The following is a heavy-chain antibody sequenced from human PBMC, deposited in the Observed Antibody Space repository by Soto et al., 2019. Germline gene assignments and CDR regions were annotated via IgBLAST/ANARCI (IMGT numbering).Heavy chain of an antibody. D-gene: IGHD3-9*01. CDR3: SRHGMTLTGSPIDY. Sequence: SETLSLTCTVSGGSVSSSDYWGWIRQPPGKGLQWIATIYFNGNTYYNPPLKSRGTISIDTYKNQFSLTLSSVTAADTAVYYCSRHGMTLTGSPIDYWGQGTLVTVS. J-gene: IGHJ4*02. V-gene: IGHV4-39*01. CDR1: GGSVSSSDY. CDR2: IYFNGNT.